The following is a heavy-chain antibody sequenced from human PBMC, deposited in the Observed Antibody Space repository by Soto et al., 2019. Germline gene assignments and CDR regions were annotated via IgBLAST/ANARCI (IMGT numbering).Heavy chain of an antibody. CDR3: ARLWRRNYYFDY. J-gene: IGHJ4*02. Sequence: QLQLQESGPGLVKPSETLSLTCTVSGGSISSSSYYWGWIRQPPGKGLEWIGRIYYSGSTYYNPSLKSRVTISVDTSKNQFSLKLSSVTAADTAVYYCARLWRRNYYFDYWGQGTLVTVSS. D-gene: IGHD1-7*01. V-gene: IGHV4-39*01. CDR2: IYYSGST. CDR1: GGSISSSSYY.